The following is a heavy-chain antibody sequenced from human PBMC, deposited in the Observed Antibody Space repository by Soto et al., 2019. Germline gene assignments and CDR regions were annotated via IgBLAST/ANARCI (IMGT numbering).Heavy chain of an antibody. CDR3: ARAPYTSGGSRTVAMDV. V-gene: IGHV1-3*01. D-gene: IGHD3-10*01. CDR2: INGGNGYA. J-gene: IGHJ6*02. CDR1: GYTFSSNA. Sequence: GASVKVSCKASGYTFSSNAIHWVRQAPGQELEWMGWINGGNGYAKYSQNFQDRVTLTRDASASTTYMELSSLRSEDTAIFYCARAPYTSGGSRTVAMDVWAQEATVTVSS.